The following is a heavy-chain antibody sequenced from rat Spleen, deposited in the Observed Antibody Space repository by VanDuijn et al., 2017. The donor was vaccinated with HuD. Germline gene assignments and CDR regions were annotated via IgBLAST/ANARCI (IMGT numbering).Heavy chain of an antibody. J-gene: IGHJ2*01. CDR3: ARQEGMGIRY. CDR1: GFTFSDYT. V-gene: IGHV5-17*01. Sequence: EVQLVESDGGLVQPGRPLKLSCSASGFTFSDYTMAWVRQAPKKGLEWVAAIVDDGRSTYYRDSVKGRFTISRDNAKNTLYLQMDSLRSEDTATYYCARQEGMGIRYWGQGVMVTVSS. D-gene: IGHD1-9*01. CDR2: IVDDGRST.